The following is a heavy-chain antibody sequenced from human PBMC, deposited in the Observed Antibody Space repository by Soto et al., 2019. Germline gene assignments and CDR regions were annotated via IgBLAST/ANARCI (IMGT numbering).Heavy chain of an antibody. CDR3: ARTGKFYYYDNSGLPFDP. J-gene: IGHJ5*02. D-gene: IGHD3-22*01. CDR1: GYTFTSYA. V-gene: IGHV1-3*01. CDR2: INAGNGNT. Sequence: ASVKVSCKASGYTFTSYAMHWVRQAPGQRLEWMGLINAGNGNTKYSQKFQGRVTITRDTSASTAYMELSSLRSEDTAVYFCARTGKFYYYDNSGLPFDPWGQGTLVTVSS.